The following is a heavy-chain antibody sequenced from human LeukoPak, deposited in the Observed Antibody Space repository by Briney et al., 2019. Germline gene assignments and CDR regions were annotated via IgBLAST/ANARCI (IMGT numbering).Heavy chain of an antibody. Sequence: PGGSLRLSCVASGFTFSSYSMNWVRQAPGKGLEWVSFISSRSSYIFYADSVKGRFTISRDNAKNSLYLQMNSLRAEDTAVYYCARAANTYYCSNTSCPVATWGQGTLVTVSS. V-gene: IGHV3-21*01. CDR2: ISSRSSYI. CDR1: GFTFSSYS. J-gene: IGHJ4*02. D-gene: IGHD2-2*01. CDR3: ARAANTYYCSNTSCPVAT.